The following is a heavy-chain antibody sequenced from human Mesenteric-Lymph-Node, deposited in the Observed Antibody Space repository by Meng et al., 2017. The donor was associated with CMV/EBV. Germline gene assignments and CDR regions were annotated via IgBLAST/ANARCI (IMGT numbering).Heavy chain of an antibody. CDR3: AKDTRYCSGGSCVAEYFQH. CDR2: ISWDGGST. J-gene: IGHJ1*01. D-gene: IGHD2-15*01. V-gene: IGHV3-43*01. Sequence: GGSLRLSCAASGFTFDDYTMHWVRQAPGKGLEWVSLISWDGGSTYYADSVKGRFTISRGNSKNSLYLQMNSLRTEDTALYYCAKDTRYCSGGSCVAEYFQHWGQGTLVTVSS. CDR1: GFTFDDYT.